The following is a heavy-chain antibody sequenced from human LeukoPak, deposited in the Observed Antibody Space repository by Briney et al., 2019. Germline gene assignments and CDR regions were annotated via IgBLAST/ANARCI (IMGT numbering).Heavy chain of an antibody. V-gene: IGHV4-59*08. CDR2: IYYNGRT. Sequence: PSETLSLTCTVSGGSISSDYWSWIRQPPGKGLEWIGYIYYNGRTSYNPSLESRVTISLDTSKNQFSLNLRSVTAADTAVYYCARHGYSGYDHLNWGQGTLVTVSS. CDR1: GGSISSDY. CDR3: ARHGYSGYDHLN. D-gene: IGHD5-12*01. J-gene: IGHJ4*02.